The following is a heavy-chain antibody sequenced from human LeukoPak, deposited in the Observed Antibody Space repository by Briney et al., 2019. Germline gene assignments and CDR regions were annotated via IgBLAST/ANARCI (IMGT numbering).Heavy chain of an antibody. CDR2: INHSGST. CDR1: GGSFSGYY. Sequence: SETLSLTCAVYGGSFSGYYWSWIRQPPGKGLEWIGEINHSGSTNYNPSLKSRVTISVDTSKNQFSLKLSSVTAADTAVYYCARLSVSTLRYFDWLSAFDIWGQGTMVTVSS. D-gene: IGHD3-9*01. V-gene: IGHV4-34*01. J-gene: IGHJ3*02. CDR3: ARLSVSTLRYFDWLSAFDI.